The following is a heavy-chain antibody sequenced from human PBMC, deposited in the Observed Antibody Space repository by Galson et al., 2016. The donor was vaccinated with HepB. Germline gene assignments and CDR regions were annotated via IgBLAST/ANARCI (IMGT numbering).Heavy chain of an antibody. D-gene: IGHD3-22*01. J-gene: IGHJ3*02. CDR2: IYWDDDK. Sequence: PALVKPTQTLTLTCTFSGFSLSTSGVGVGWIRQTPGKALEWLALIYWDDDKRYSPSLKSRLTITKDTSKNQVVLTMTNMDPVETATYFRAHRRYYDSRKGDAFDIWGQGTMVTVSS. CDR1: GFSLSTSGVG. CDR3: AHRRYYDSRKGDAFDI. V-gene: IGHV2-5*02.